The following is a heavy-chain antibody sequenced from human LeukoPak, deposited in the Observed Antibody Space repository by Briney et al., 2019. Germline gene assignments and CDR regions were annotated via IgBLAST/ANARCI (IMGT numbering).Heavy chain of an antibody. CDR3: AKDGYYSSANHFARLHFGL. D-gene: IGHD3-10*01. V-gene: IGHV3-23*01. CDR2: ISGDVQTT. J-gene: IGHJ2*01. CDR1: GFTFSTHA. Sequence: TGGSLRLSCEASGFTFSTHAMNWIRQTPGKGLEWLSVISGDVQTTTYASSVKGRFTISRDNSKNTLYLEMNSLRVEDTAIYYCAKDGYYSSANHFARLHFGLWGRGTRVTVSS.